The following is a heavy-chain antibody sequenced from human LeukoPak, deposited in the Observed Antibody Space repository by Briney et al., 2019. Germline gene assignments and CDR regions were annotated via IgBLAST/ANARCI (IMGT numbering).Heavy chain of an antibody. CDR2: IYSGGTT. J-gene: IGHJ4*02. CDR3: ARDKACTNGVCYGYFDY. Sequence: GGSLRLSCAASGFTVNSNYMTWVRQAPGKGLEWVSVIYSGGTTYHADSVKGRFTISRDNSKNTLYLQMNSLRAEDTAVYYCARDKACTNGVCYGYFDYWGQGTLVTVSS. D-gene: IGHD2-8*01. V-gene: IGHV3-66*01. CDR1: GFTVNSNY.